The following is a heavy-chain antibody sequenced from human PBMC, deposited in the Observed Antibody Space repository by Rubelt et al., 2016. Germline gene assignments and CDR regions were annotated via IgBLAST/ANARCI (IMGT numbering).Heavy chain of an antibody. D-gene: IGHD7-27*01. CDR1: GDSISRSSYY. CDR3: ARSSNWGPDY. V-gene: IGHV4-39*02. Sequence: QLQLQESGPGLVKPSETLSLTCTVSGDSISRSSYYWGWIRQPPGKGLEWIGHVYYSGSTHYNPSLQSRVTISVDTSKNHLSLKRNPVTAADTAVYYCARSSNWGPDYWGQGTLVIVSS. J-gene: IGHJ4*02. CDR2: VYYSGST.